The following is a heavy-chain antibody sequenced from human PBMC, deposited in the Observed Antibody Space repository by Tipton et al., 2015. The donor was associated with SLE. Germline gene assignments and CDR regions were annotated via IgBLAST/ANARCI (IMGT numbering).Heavy chain of an antibody. CDR1: GYSFTSYW. V-gene: IGHV5-51*03. D-gene: IGHD6-13*01. CDR3: ARPSGSSFLWGFDY. Sequence: QLVQSGAEVKQPGESLKISCKGSGYSFTSYWIGWVRRMPGKGLEWMGIIYPGDSDTRYSPSFQGQVTISADNSSRTANLQWSSLKSSDAAMYYCARPSGSSFLWGFDYWGQGTLVSVSS. J-gene: IGHJ4*02. CDR2: IYPGDSDT.